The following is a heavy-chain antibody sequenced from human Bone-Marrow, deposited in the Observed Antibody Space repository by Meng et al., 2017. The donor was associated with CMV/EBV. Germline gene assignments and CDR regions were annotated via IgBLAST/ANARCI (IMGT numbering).Heavy chain of an antibody. Sequence: GGSLRLSCAASGFTFSDYYLSWMRQAPGKGLEWVSYISRSGSSMYYADSVKGRFTISRDNAKNSLYLQMNSLRAEDTAVYYCAKDRYCSSTSCYRVKDYWGQGTLVTVSS. CDR2: ISRSGSSM. CDR3: AKDRYCSSTSCYRVKDY. J-gene: IGHJ4*02. D-gene: IGHD2-2*01. V-gene: IGHV3-11*01. CDR1: GFTFSDYY.